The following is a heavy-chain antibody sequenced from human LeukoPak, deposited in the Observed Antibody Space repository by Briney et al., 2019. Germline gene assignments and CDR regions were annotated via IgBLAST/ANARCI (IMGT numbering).Heavy chain of an antibody. Sequence: GGSLILSCAASGFTFRSYSMNWVRRAPGKGLEWVSSISSSSSYIYYADSVKGRFTISRDNAKNSLYLQMNSLRAEDTAVYYCARARHGAAAGGAFDIWGQGTMVTVSS. J-gene: IGHJ3*02. CDR1: GFTFRSYS. D-gene: IGHD6-25*01. CDR2: ISSSSSYI. CDR3: ARARHGAAAGGAFDI. V-gene: IGHV3-21*01.